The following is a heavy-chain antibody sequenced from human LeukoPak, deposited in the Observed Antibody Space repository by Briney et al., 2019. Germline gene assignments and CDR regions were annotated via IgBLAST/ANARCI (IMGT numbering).Heavy chain of an antibody. D-gene: IGHD5-24*01. CDR2: IYPGDSNT. CDR1: GYSFTSYW. J-gene: IGHJ4*02. Sequence: GESLKISCKGSGYSFTSYWIGWVRQMPGKGLEWMGIIYPGDSNTRYSPSFQGHVTISADKYTSTAYLQWSSLKASDSAMYYCARPREMANDNFFDHWGERPVV. V-gene: IGHV5-51*01. CDR3: ARPREMANDNFFDH.